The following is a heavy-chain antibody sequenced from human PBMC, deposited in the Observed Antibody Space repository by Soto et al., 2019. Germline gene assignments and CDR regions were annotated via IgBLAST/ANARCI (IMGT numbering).Heavy chain of an antibody. V-gene: IGHV1-8*01. D-gene: IGHD3-22*01. CDR1: GYTFTSYD. CDR3: AGPTGHYYDSSGYNDAFDI. J-gene: IGHJ3*02. CDR2: MNPNSGNT. Sequence: GASVKVSCKASGYTFTSYDINWVRQATGQGLEWMGWMNPNSGNTGYAQKFQGRVTMTRNTSISTAYMELTSLRSEDTAVYYCAGPTGHYYDSSGYNDAFDIWGQGTMVTVSS.